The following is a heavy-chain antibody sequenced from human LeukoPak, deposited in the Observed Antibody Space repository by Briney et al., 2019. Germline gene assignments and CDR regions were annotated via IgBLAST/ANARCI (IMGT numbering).Heavy chain of an antibody. CDR1: GYSITSHYY. D-gene: IGHD3-9*01. J-gene: IGHJ4*02. V-gene: IGHV4-38-2*01. CDR2: VFHSGST. Sequence: PSETLSLTCAVSGYSITSHYYWDWIRQPPGKGLEWIGSVFHSGSTYYNPSLKSRVTISVDTSRDQLSLKLTSVTAADTAVYYCARSMLTGPIDNWGQGSLVTVTS. CDR3: ARSMLTGPIDN.